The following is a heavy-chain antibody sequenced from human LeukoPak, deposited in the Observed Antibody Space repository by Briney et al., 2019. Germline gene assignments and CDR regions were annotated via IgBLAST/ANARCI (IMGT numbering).Heavy chain of an antibody. Sequence: GALRLSCAASGFTFSSYAMHWVRQAPGKGLEWVAVISYDGSNKYYADSVKGRFTISRDNSKNTLYLQMNSLRAEDTAVYYCASRTGAARGYYFDYWGQGTLVTVSS. CDR3: ASRTGAARGYYFDY. V-gene: IGHV3-30-3*01. CDR2: ISYDGSNK. D-gene: IGHD6-6*01. CDR1: GFTFSSYA. J-gene: IGHJ4*02.